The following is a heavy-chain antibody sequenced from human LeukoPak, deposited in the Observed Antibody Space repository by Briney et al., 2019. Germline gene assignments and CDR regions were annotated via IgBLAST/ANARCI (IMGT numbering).Heavy chain of an antibody. V-gene: IGHV4-31*03. Sequence: SQTLSLTCTVSGGSISSGGYYWSWIRQHPGKGLEWIGYIYYSGSTYYNPSLKSRVTISVDTSKNQFPLKLSSVTAADTAVYYCARGLLFSWFDPWGQGTLATVSS. D-gene: IGHD2-21*02. J-gene: IGHJ5*02. CDR1: GGSISSGGYY. CDR2: IYYSGST. CDR3: ARGLLFSWFDP.